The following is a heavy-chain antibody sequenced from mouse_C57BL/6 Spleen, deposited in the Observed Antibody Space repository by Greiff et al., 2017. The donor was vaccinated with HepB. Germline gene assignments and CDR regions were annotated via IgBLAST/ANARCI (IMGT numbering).Heavy chain of an antibody. V-gene: IGHV2-2*01. CDR1: GFSLTSYG. J-gene: IGHJ3*01. Sequence: VMLVESGPGLVQPSQSLSITCTVSGFSLTSYGVHWVRQSPGKGLEWLGVIWSGGSTDYNAAFISRLSISKDNSKSQVFFKMNSLQADDTAIYYCARKETWFAYWGQGTLVTVSA. CDR2: IWSGGST. CDR3: ARKETWFAY.